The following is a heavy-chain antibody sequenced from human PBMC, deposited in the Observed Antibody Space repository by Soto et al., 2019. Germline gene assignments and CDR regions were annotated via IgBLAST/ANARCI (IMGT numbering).Heavy chain of an antibody. J-gene: IGHJ6*03. V-gene: IGHV3-33*01. CDR1: GFSFSDYG. Sequence: GGSLRLSCAASGFSFSDYGMHWVRQAPGKGLEWVALIWYDGSNKYYEDSVKGRFTISRDNSKNTLFLQMNSLRVEDTAVYYYARVSHNCISRECYFYYNFDVWGQGTTVTVSS. CDR2: IWYDGSNK. D-gene: IGHD2-2*01. CDR3: ARVSHNCISRECYFYYNFDV.